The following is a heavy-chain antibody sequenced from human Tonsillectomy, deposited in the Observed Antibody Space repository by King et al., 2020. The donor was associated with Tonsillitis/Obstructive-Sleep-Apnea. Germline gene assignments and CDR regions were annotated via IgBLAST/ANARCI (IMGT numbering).Heavy chain of an antibody. V-gene: IGHV4-31*01. J-gene: IGHJ4*02. CDR3: ARDRGRDYGDYFFDY. CDR1: GGSISSGGYY. Sequence: QLQESGPGLVNPSQTLSLTCTVSGGSISSGGYYWSWIRQHPGRGLEWIGYISYSGATYYNPSLKSPVAISVDTSKNQFSLQLSSVTAADTAVYYCARDRGRDYGDYFFDYWGQGTLVTVSS. D-gene: IGHD4-17*01. CDR2: ISYSGAT.